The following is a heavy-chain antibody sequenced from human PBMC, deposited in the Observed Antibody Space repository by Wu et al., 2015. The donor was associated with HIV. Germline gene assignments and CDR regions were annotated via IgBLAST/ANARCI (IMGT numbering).Heavy chain of an antibody. V-gene: IGHV1-18*01. CDR1: GYSFINYG. Sequence: QVQLMQSGGEVKRPGASVKVSCKASGYSFINYGIIWVRQAPGQGPEWMGWVSPYNGNTRYGQKFQGRVTMTTETSSTTAYMELRSLRSDDTAVYYCARGGGWGSDYWGQGTLVTVSS. CDR2: VSPYNGNT. J-gene: IGHJ4*02. CDR3: ARGGGWGSDY. D-gene: IGHD6-19*01.